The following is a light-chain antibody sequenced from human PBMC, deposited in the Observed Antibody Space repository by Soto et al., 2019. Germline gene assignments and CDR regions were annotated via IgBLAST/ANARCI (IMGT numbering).Light chain of an antibody. Sequence: EVVLTQSPATLSLSPGERVILSCRASQSVSSNLAWYQQKPGQAPRLLIYGASTRATGIPARFSGSGSGTEFTLTISSLQSEDFTVYYCHHYETFGQGTKVDIK. CDR3: HHYET. V-gene: IGKV3-15*01. CDR2: GAS. J-gene: IGKJ1*01. CDR1: QSVSSN.